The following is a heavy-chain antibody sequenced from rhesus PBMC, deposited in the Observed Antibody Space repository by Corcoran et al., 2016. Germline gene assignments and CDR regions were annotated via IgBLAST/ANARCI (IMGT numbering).Heavy chain of an antibody. CDR1: GGSISGYY. CDR2: IDGNIAGT. V-gene: IGHV4-81*01. Sequence: QVQLQESGPGLGKPSETLSLTCAVSGGSISGYYWSWIRQPPRTGLEWIGNIDGNIAGTNYNPSLKSRVTISTDTSKNQFSLKLSSVTAADTAVYYCARDISSWSSNAFDFWGQGLRVTVSS. CDR3: ARDISSWSSNAFDF. D-gene: IGHD6-13*01. J-gene: IGHJ3*01.